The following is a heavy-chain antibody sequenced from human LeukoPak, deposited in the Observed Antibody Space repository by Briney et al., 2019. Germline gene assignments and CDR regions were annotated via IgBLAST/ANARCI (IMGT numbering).Heavy chain of an antibody. V-gene: IGHV3-23*01. CDR1: GFTFTIYA. CDR3: AKDPLVSSQEYFDY. J-gene: IGHJ4*02. CDR2: ISGSGGST. D-gene: IGHD2-2*01. Sequence: GSLRLSFAASGFTFTIYAMSWVRQAPGKRLEWVSAISGSGGSTYYAESVKGRFTISRDNSKNTLYLQMNSLRAEDTAVYYCAKDPLVSSQEYFDYWGQGTLVTVSS.